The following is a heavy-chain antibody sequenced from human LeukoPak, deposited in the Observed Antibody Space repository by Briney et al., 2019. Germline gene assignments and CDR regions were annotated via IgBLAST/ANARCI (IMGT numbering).Heavy chain of an antibody. CDR1: GFTFDDYA. D-gene: IGHD4-23*01. CDR2: ISWNSGSI. CDR3: AREAVTLYYYYYYMDV. V-gene: IGHV3-9*01. J-gene: IGHJ6*03. Sequence: GGSLRLSCAASGFTFDDYAMHWVRQAPGKGLEWVSGISWNSGSIGYADSVKGRFTISRDNAKNSLYLQMNSLRAEDTAVYYCAREAVTLYYYYYYMDVWGKGTTVTVSS.